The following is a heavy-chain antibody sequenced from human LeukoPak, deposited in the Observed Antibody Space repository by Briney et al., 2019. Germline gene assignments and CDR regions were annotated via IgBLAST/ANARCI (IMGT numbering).Heavy chain of an antibody. J-gene: IGHJ3*02. CDR2: INPSGGST. Sequence: ASVKVSCKASGYTFTSYYMHWVRPAPGQGLEWMGIINPSGGSTSYAQKFQGRVTMTRDTSTSTVYMELSSLRSEDTAVYYCAREGIAAAGTGAFDIWGQGTMVTVSS. D-gene: IGHD6-13*01. CDR3: AREGIAAAGTGAFDI. CDR1: GYTFTSYY. V-gene: IGHV1-46*01.